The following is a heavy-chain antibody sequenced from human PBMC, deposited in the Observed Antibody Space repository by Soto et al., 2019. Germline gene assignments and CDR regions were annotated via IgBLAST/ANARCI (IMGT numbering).Heavy chain of an antibody. Sequence: GGSLRLSCAASGFTFSSYAMSWVRQAPGKGLEWVSGVSGSGANIYYADSVKGRFTISGDSSKDTLDLQMNSLSAEDTAVYYCAKASSSNWRYYFDYWGQGTLVTVSS. D-gene: IGHD6-13*01. J-gene: IGHJ4*02. CDR3: AKASSSNWRYYFDY. V-gene: IGHV3-23*01. CDR1: GFTFSSYA. CDR2: VSGSGANI.